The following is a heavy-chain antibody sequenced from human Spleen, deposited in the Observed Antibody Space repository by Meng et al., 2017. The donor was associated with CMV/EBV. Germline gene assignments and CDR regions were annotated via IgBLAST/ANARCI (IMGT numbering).Heavy chain of an antibody. CDR3: AKGAAVGEYYYYGMDV. V-gene: IGHV3-30*02. D-gene: IGHD3-10*01. J-gene: IGHJ6*02. CDR2: MRNDGRDK. Sequence: HWVRQPPGKGLEGVPFMRNDGRDKYYDDSVKGRFTISRDTSKNTLHLEMNTLRAEDTAVYYCAKGAAVGEYYYYGMDVWGQGTTVTVSS.